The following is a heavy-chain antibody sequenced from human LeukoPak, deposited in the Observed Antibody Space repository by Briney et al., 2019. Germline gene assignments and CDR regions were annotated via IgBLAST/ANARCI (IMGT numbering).Heavy chain of an antibody. CDR1: GGSISSGSYY. V-gene: IGHV4-61*02. CDR3: ARAPRGYCSSTSCSDWYFDL. CDR2: IYTSGST. J-gene: IGHJ2*01. Sequence: PSQTLSLTCTVSGGSISSGSYYWSWIRQPAGKGLEWIGRIYTSGSTNYNPSLKSRVTISVDTSKNQFSLKLSSVTAADTAVYYCARAPRGYCSSTSCSDWYFDLWGRGTLVTVSS. D-gene: IGHD2-2*01.